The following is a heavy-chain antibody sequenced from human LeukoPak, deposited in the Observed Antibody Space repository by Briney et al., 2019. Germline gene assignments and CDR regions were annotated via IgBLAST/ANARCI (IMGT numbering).Heavy chain of an antibody. D-gene: IGHD6-19*01. CDR2: IYTSGST. V-gene: IGHV4-4*07. CDR3: ARDLAVVGRGDAFDI. CDR1: GGSISSYY. Sequence: SETLSLTCTVSGGSISSYYWSWIRQPAGKGLEWIGRIYTSGSTNYNPSLKSRVTMSVDTSKNQFSLKLSSVTAADTAVYYCARDLAVVGRGDAFDIWGQGTMVTVSS. J-gene: IGHJ3*02.